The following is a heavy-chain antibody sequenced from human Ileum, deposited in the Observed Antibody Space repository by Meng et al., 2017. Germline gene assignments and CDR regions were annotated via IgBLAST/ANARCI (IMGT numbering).Heavy chain of an antibody. D-gene: IGHD7-27*01. CDR1: GGSISSSSHC. V-gene: IGHV4-39*01. J-gene: IGHJ4*02. Sequence: QLQESGPGLVKLSETLSLMCTVSGGSISSSSHCCDWIRQPPGKGLEWIGSICYSGNTYYNPSLKSRVSMSVDTSKKQISLKLNSVTAADTAVYYCARRTGEVDLLDYWGQGTLVTVSS. CDR3: ARRTGEVDLLDY. CDR2: ICYSGNT.